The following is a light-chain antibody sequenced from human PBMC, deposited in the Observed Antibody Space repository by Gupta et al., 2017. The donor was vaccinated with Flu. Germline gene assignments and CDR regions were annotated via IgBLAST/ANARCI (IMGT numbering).Light chain of an antibody. CDR2: SAS. CDR1: QSISNY. V-gene: IGKV1-39*01. CDR3: QKSYTTKWT. Sequence: DIQLTQSPSSLSASVGDRVTITCLASQSISNYLKWYQQKPGKAPNRLMYSASTLQSGGPSRFSGSGSGTHFTLTISSIKPEDSATYYCQKSYTTKWTCGQGTKVGIK. J-gene: IGKJ1*01.